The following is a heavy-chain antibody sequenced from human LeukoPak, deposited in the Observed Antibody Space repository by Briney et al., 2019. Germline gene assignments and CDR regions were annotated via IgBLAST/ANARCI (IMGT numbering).Heavy chain of an antibody. Sequence: GESLKISCKASGYSFTDYGIVWVRQMPGKGLEWRGAIYPGDSDTRYSPSLDGQVTISADKSVSTTYLQWSSLQASDPAMYYCASPSSLYGGTSEDYWGQGTLVTVSS. CDR1: GYSFTDYG. V-gene: IGHV5-51*01. D-gene: IGHD4-23*01. CDR2: IYPGDSDT. CDR3: ASPSSLYGGTSEDY. J-gene: IGHJ4*02.